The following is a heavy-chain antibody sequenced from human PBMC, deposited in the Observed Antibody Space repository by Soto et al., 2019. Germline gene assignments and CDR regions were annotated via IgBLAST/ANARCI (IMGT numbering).Heavy chain of an antibody. D-gene: IGHD3-3*01. Sequence: HPGGSLRLSCAASGFTFSSYWMHWVRQAPGKGLVWVSRINSDGSSTSYADSVKGRFTISRDNAKNTLYLQMNSLRAEDTAVYYCARGSQGSGYYPPGYWGQGTLVTVSS. J-gene: IGHJ4*02. CDR2: INSDGSST. V-gene: IGHV3-74*01. CDR3: ARGSQGSGYYPPGY. CDR1: GFTFSSYW.